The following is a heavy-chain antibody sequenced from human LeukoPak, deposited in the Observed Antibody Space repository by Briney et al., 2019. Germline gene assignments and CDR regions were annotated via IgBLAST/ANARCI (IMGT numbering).Heavy chain of an antibody. CDR2: ISGSGGST. J-gene: IGHJ3*02. CDR1: GFTFSSYA. D-gene: IGHD1-14*01. CDR3: AKDLRNRGPDSASSFDI. Sequence: GGSLRLSCAASGFTFSSYAMSWVRQAPGKGREWVSAISGSGGSTYYADSVKGRFTISRDNSKHTLYLQMNSLRAEDTAVYYCAKDLRNRGPDSASSFDIWGQGTMVTVSS. V-gene: IGHV3-23*01.